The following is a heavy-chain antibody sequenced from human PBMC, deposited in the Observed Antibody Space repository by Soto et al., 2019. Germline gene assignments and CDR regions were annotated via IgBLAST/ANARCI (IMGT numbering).Heavy chain of an antibody. CDR2: IYYSGST. Sequence: PSETLSLTCTVSGGSISSSSYYWGWIRQPPGKGLEWIGSIYYSGSTYCNPSLKSRVTISVDTSKNQFSLKLSSVTAADTAVYYCARRWGYTFDLWGQGTMVTVSS. J-gene: IGHJ3*01. V-gene: IGHV4-39*01. CDR3: ARRWGYTFDL. D-gene: IGHD2-2*02. CDR1: GGSISSSSYY.